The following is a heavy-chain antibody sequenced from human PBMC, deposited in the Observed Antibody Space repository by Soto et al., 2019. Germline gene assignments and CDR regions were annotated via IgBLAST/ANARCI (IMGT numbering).Heavy chain of an antibody. Sequence: QVQLVQSGAEVKKPGASVKVSCKASGYTFTSYGISWVRQAPGQGLEWMGWISAYNGNTNYAQKLQGRVTMTTDTSTSTAYMELRSLRSDDTAVYYCARRRITMVRGVIIEDAFDIWGQGTMVTFSS. CDR1: GYTFTSYG. J-gene: IGHJ3*02. V-gene: IGHV1-18*01. CDR2: ISAYNGNT. D-gene: IGHD3-10*01. CDR3: ARRRITMVRGVIIEDAFDI.